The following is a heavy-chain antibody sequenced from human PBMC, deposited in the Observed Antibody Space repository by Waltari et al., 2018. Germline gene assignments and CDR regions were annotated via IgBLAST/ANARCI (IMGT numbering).Heavy chain of an antibody. V-gene: IGHV3-73*01. D-gene: IGHD5-12*01. Sequence: EVQLVESGGGFVQPGGSLKLSCAASGFTFSGSAMHWVRQASGKGLEGVGRIRSKANSYATAYAASVKGRFTISRDDSKNTAYLQMNSLKTEDTAVYYCTSVEMATIFAFDIWGQGTMVTVSS. CDR1: GFTFSGSA. CDR2: IRSKANSYAT. CDR3: TSVEMATIFAFDI. J-gene: IGHJ3*02.